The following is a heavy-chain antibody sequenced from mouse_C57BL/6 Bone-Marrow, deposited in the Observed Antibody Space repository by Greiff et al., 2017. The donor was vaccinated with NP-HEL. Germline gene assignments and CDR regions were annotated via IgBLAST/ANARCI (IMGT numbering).Heavy chain of an antibody. CDR2: IWTGGGT. CDR3: AREDYDGGYAMDY. CDR1: GFSLTSYA. Sequence: VKLMESGPGLVAPSQSLSITCTVSGFSLTSYAISWVRQPPGKGLEWLGVIWTGGGTNYNSALKSRLSISKDNSKSQVFLKMNSLQTDDTARYYCAREDYDGGYAMDYWGQGTSVTVSS. D-gene: IGHD2-4*01. V-gene: IGHV2-9-1*01. J-gene: IGHJ4*01.